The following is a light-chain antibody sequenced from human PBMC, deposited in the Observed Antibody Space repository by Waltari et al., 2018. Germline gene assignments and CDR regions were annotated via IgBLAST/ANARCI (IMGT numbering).Light chain of an antibody. CDR3: TSFSTSSTSL. Sequence: QSALPQPASVSGSPGQSITISCTGTSHDSGDYNHVSWYQHQSGKAPNHMIYEVTVRPSGVSNRFSGSKSGNTASLTISGLQADDEADYYCTSFSTSSTSLFGSGTKVTVL. CDR2: EVT. CDR1: SHDSGDYNH. J-gene: IGLJ6*01. V-gene: IGLV2-14*01.